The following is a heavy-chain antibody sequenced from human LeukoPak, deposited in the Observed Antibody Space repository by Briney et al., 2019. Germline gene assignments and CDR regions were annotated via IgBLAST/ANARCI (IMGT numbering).Heavy chain of an antibody. D-gene: IGHD4/OR15-4a*01. CDR3: ARRAGAYSHPYDC. J-gene: IGHJ4*02. V-gene: IGHV3-53*01. CDR2: IYSDNT. Sequence: GGSLRLSCTVSGFTVSSNSMSWVRQAPGKGLEWVSFIYSDNTHYSDSVKGRFTISRDKTKNTLYLQMKNLRAENTAVDNCARRAGAYSHPYDCWGQATLVTVSS. CDR1: GFTVSSNS.